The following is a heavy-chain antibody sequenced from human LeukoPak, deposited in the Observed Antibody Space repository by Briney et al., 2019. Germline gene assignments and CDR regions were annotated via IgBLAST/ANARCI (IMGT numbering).Heavy chain of an antibody. V-gene: IGHV3-30*04. J-gene: IGHJ5*02. CDR3: ARDTLVSFAVTGGFDP. CDR1: GFTFSNYA. Sequence: PGGSLRLSCAASGFTFSNYAMHWVRQAPGKGLEWVAVISYDGSNKYYADSVKGRFTISRDNAKNSLYLQMNSLRAEDTAVYYCARDTLVSFAVTGGFDPWGQGTLVTVSS. CDR2: ISYDGSNK. D-gene: IGHD2-21*02.